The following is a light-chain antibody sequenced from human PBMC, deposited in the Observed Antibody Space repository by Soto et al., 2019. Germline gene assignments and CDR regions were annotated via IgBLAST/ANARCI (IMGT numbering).Light chain of an antibody. CDR2: AAS. V-gene: IGKV1-39*01. CDR3: QQSYSTPPYT. CDR1: QSIKTY. Sequence: DIQMTQSPSSLSASVGDRVTITCRASQSIKTYLNWYQQKPGKAPKLLIYAASSLKSGVPSRFSGSGSGTDFTLTISSLQAEDFAIYYCQQSYSTPPYTFGQGTKLEIK. J-gene: IGKJ2*01.